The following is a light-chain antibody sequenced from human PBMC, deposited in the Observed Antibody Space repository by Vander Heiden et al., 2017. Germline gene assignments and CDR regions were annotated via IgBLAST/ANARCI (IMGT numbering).Light chain of an antibody. Sequence: QSVLPQPPSVSRAPGQRVTISCTGSSSNIGAGYDVCWYQHLPGTVPKLLIYGDTNRPSGVPDRFSGSKSATSASLAITGLQAEDEADYYCQSFDSSLSGYVFGTGTKVTVL. V-gene: IGLV1-40*01. CDR3: QSFDSSLSGYV. J-gene: IGLJ1*01. CDR1: SSNIGAGYD. CDR2: GDT.